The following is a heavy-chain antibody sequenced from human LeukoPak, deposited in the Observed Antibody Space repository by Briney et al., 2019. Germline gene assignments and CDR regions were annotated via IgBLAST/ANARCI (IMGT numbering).Heavy chain of an antibody. J-gene: IGHJ3*02. CDR3: AGGSGTTVTYDAFDI. D-gene: IGHD4-17*01. CDR1: GFTFSSYS. V-gene: IGHV3-21*01. Sequence: GGSLRLSCAASGFTFSSYSMNWVRQAPGKGLEWVSSISSISSYIYYADSVKGRFTISRDNAKNSLYLQMNSLRAEDTAVYYCAGGSGTTVTYDAFDIWGQGTMVTVSS. CDR2: ISSISSYI.